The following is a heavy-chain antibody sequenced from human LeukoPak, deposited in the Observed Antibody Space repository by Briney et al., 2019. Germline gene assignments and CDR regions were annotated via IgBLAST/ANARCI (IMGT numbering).Heavy chain of an antibody. Sequence: GGSLRLSCAASGFTFSSYGMHWVRQAPGKGLEWVAVISYDGSNKYYADSVKGRFTISRDNSKNTLYLQMNSLRAEDTAVYYCAKERLVTYYFDYWGQGTLVTVSS. CDR3: AKERLVTYYFDY. V-gene: IGHV3-30*18. CDR2: ISYDGSNK. J-gene: IGHJ4*02. D-gene: IGHD3-9*01. CDR1: GFTFSSYG.